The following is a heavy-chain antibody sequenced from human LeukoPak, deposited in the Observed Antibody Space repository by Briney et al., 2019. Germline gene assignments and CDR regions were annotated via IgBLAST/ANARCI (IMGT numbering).Heavy chain of an antibody. J-gene: IGHJ4*02. Sequence: GGPLTLSCAASGFTFSDHYMDWVRQAPGRGLEWVGLIRNRGNGYPPLYAASERGRFTIARDYSKNSVYLQMGSLKTEDTAVYYCADIGSAGTDHWGQGTLVTVSS. V-gene: IGHV3-72*01. CDR3: ADIGSAGTDH. CDR1: GFTFSDHY. CDR2: IRNRGNGYPP. D-gene: IGHD5-12*01.